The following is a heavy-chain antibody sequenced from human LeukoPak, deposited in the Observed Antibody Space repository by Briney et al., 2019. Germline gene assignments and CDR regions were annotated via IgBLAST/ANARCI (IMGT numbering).Heavy chain of an antibody. D-gene: IGHD3-22*01. CDR1: GFTFSTHS. J-gene: IGHJ4*02. V-gene: IGHV3-23*01. CDR3: AKRDSSGSYPYYFDY. CDR2: ISDSGAGT. Sequence: GESLRLSCVASGFTFSTHSMSWVRLAPGKGLEWVSAISDSGAGTYYADSVKGRFTISRENSKDTLYLQMNSLRAEDTAVYYCAKRDSSGSYPYYFDYWGQGTLVTVSS.